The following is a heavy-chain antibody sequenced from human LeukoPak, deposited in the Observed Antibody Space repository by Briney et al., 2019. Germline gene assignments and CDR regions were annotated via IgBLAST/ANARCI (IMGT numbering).Heavy chain of an antibody. D-gene: IGHD2-2*01. CDR2: IYSSGST. CDR3: ARERGIVPAAPPVY. Sequence: MPSETLSLTCSVSGGSISSSYWSWIRQPAGKGLEWIGRIYSSGSTNYNPSLKSRVTMSVDTSKNQFSLKLSSVTAADTAVYYCARERGIVPAAPPVYWGQGTLVTVSS. J-gene: IGHJ4*02. CDR1: GGSISSSY. V-gene: IGHV4-4*07.